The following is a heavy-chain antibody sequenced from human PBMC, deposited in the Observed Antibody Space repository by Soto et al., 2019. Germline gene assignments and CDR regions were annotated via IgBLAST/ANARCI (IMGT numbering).Heavy chain of an antibody. CDR1: GGTFSSYA. CDR2: IIPIFGTA. V-gene: IGHV1-69*06. Sequence: QVQLVQSGAEVKKPGSSVKVSCKASGGTFSSYAISWVRQAPGQGLEWMGVIIPIFGTANYAQKFQGRVTISAAKSTSTIYMDLSSRRFEDTDVYDGAGRGLILLWYDSYGGMDVCGQGTTVTVSS. CDR3: AGRGLILLWYDSYGGMDV. D-gene: IGHD5-18*01. J-gene: IGHJ6*02.